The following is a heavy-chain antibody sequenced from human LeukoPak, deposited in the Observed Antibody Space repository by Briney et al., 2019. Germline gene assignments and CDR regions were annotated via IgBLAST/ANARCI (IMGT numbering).Heavy chain of an antibody. J-gene: IGHJ3*02. Sequence: GESLKISCKGSGYSFTSYWIGWVRQMPGKGLECVGIIYPGDSDTRYSPSFQGQVTISADKSISTAYLQWSSLKASDTAMYYCAREEKLTINDAFDIWGQGTMVTVSS. CDR3: AREEKLTINDAFDI. D-gene: IGHD1/OR15-1a*01. CDR1: GYSFTSYW. CDR2: IYPGDSDT. V-gene: IGHV5-51*01.